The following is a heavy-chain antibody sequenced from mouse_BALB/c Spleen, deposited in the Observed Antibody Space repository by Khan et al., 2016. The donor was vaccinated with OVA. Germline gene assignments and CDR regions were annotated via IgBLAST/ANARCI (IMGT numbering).Heavy chain of an antibody. V-gene: IGHV5-6-5*01. CDR1: GFTFNNYA. D-gene: IGHD1-1*01. CDR2: ISRGTNI. J-gene: IGHJ4*01. Sequence: EVELVESGGGLVKPGGSLKLSCAASGFTFNNYAMFWVRQTPEKRLEWVASISRGTNISYPDSVKGRFTISSDNARNILYLEMSSLRSEDTAMYYCARGYYFGEMDYWGQGTSVTVSS. CDR3: ARGYYFGEMDY.